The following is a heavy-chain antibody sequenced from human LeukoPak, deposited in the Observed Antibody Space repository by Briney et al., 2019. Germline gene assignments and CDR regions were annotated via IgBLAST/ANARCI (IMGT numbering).Heavy chain of an antibody. V-gene: IGHV1-2*02. CDR1: GYTFTGYY. CDR2: INPNSGGT. J-gene: IGHJ5*02. D-gene: IGHD3-9*01. Sequence: ASVKVSCKASGYTFTGYYMHWVRQAPGQGLEWMGWINPNSGGTNYAQKFQGRVTMTRDTSISTAYMELSRLRSDDTAVYYCASSSKDILTGYTIYNWFDPWGQGTLVTVSS. CDR3: ASSSKDILTGYTIYNWFDP.